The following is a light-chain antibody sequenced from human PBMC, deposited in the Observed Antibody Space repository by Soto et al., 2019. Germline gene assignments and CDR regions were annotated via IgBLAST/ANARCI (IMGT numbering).Light chain of an antibody. V-gene: IGKV1-5*01. CDR1: QSISSY. CDR3: QQYNSYSPT. J-gene: IGKJ1*01. Sequence: DIQMPQYTFFLSASVADRVTITCRASQSISSYLNWYQQKPGKAPKLLSYDASSLESGVPSRFSGSGSGTEFTLTISSLQPDDFATYYCQQYNSYSPTFGRGTKVDI. CDR2: DAS.